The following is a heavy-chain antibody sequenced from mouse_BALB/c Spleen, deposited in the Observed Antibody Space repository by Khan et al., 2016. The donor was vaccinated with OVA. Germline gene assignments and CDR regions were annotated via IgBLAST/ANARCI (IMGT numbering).Heavy chain of an antibody. V-gene: IGHV9-3-1*01. Sequence: QIQLVQSGPELKKPGETVKISCKASGYTFTKNGLNWAKQAPGKGLKWMGWINTYTGEPTYAVDFRGRFAFSLETSASTAYLQINNLKNEDTATDFCARVGYAGTMDYWGQGTSVTVSS. CDR3: ARVGYAGTMDY. D-gene: IGHD4-1*01. J-gene: IGHJ4*01. CDR1: GYTFTKNG. CDR2: INTYTGEP.